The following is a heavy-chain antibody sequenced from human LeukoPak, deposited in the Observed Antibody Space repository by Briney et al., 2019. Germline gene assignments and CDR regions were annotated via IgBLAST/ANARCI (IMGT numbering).Heavy chain of an antibody. V-gene: IGHV3-7*04. Sequence: GGSLRLSCTASGFSFSTYWMSWVRQAPGKGLEWVAIINQHGGERSYVDSVKGRFTISRDNGDNSLFLEMNSLRAEDTAMYYCARDKIVGATHFDYWGQGTLATVSS. CDR1: GFSFSTYW. CDR3: ARDKIVGATHFDY. CDR2: INQHGGER. J-gene: IGHJ4*02. D-gene: IGHD1-26*01.